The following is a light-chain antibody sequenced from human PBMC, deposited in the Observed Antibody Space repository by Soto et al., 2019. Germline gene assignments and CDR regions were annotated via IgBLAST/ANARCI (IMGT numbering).Light chain of an antibody. Sequence: QSALTQPASVSGSPGQSITISCTGTSSNVGGYNYVSWYQQHPGKAPKVMIYEVRNRPSGVSNRFSGSKSGNTASLTISRLQTEDEADYYCTSYTNSGNYVFGTGTKLTVL. CDR2: EVR. CDR3: TSYTNSGNYV. J-gene: IGLJ1*01. CDR1: SSNVGGYNY. V-gene: IGLV2-14*01.